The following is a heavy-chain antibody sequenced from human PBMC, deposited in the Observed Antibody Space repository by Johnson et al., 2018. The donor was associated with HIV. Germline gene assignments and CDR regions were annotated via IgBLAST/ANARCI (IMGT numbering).Heavy chain of an antibody. J-gene: IGHJ3*01. CDR2: ISSSGSTI. Sequence: QVQLVESGGGLVKPGGSLRLSCAASGFTFSDYYMSWIRQAPGKGLEWVSYISSSGSTIYYEESVKGRFTSSRDNAKNSMYLQMNSLRAEDTAVYYCARPGYYDSSGLDAFDFWGHGTMVTVSS. D-gene: IGHD3-22*01. V-gene: IGHV3-11*04. CDR1: GFTFSDYY. CDR3: ARPGYYDSSGLDAFDF.